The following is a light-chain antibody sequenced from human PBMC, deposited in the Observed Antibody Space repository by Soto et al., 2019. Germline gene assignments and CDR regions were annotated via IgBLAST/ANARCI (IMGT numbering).Light chain of an antibody. V-gene: IGKV1-39*01. J-gene: IGKJ1*01. CDR2: ATS. CDR3: QQSYSTPRT. CDR1: QTISSY. Sequence: DIQMTQSPSSLSASVGARVTITCRASQTISSYLNWYQQKPGKAPKLLMYATSNLQGGVPSRFSGSGSGTDFTLTISSLQPEDFATYYCQQSYSTPRTFGQGTNVDI.